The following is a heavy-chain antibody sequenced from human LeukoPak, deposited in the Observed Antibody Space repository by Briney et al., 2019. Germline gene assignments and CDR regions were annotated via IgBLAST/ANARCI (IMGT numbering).Heavy chain of an antibody. CDR1: GYSFTNYW. V-gene: IGHV5-51*01. J-gene: IGHJ4*02. CDR2: IYPADSDT. Sequence: GESLKISCKASGYSFTNYWIGWVRHMPGKGLEWMGIIYPADSDTRYSPSFQGQVTTSVDKSISTAYLQWSSLKASDTAMYYCARQHLLWFGVNDYWGQGTLVTVSS. D-gene: IGHD3-10*01. CDR3: ARQHLLWFGVNDY.